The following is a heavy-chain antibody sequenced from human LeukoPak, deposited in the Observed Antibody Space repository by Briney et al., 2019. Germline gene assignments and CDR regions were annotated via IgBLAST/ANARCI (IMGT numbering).Heavy chain of an antibody. Sequence: SVKVSCKASGGTFSSYAISWVRQAPGQGLEWMGGIIPIFGTANYAQKFQGRVTITTDESTSTAYMELSSLRSEDTAVYYCARSPRYCSSTSCYVSGYDYFFDYWGQGTLVTVSS. J-gene: IGHJ4*02. CDR1: GGTFSSYA. V-gene: IGHV1-69*05. D-gene: IGHD2-2*01. CDR2: IIPIFGTA. CDR3: ARSPRYCSSTSCYVSGYDYFFDY.